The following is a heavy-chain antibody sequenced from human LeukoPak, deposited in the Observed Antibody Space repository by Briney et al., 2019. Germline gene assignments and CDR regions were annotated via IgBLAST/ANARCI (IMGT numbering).Heavy chain of an antibody. V-gene: IGHV4-4*07. CDR3: ASSLYCSGAGCYLRNCFDP. CDR2: IYTSGST. J-gene: IGHJ5*02. Sequence: SQTMSLTCTVHAGSISSYYWSSIRQTAGKGLKWIGRIYTSGSTNYNPSLKTRVTITLDTCKNECSRNLSSVTAADTAVYYCASSLYCSGAGCYLRNCFDPWGQGTLVTVSS. D-gene: IGHD2-15*01. CDR1: AGSISSYY.